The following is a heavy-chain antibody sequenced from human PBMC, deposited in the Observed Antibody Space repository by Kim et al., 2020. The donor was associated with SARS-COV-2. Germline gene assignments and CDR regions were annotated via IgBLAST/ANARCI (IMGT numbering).Heavy chain of an antibody. J-gene: IGHJ4*02. Sequence: SETLSLTCAVYGGSFSGYYWSWIRQPPGKGLEWIGEINHSGSTNYNPSLKSRVTISVDTSKNQFSLKLSSVTAADTAVYYCAKSNNGPSTGNFDYWGQGTLVTVSS. D-gene: IGHD1-1*01. CDR3: AKSNNGPSTGNFDY. V-gene: IGHV4-34*01. CDR1: GGSFSGYY. CDR2: INHSGST.